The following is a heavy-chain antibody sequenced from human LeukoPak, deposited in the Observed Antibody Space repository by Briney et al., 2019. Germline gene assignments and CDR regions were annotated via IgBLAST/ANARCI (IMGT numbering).Heavy chain of an antibody. CDR2: ISSSGSTI. Sequence: GGSLRLSCAASGFTFSSYEMNWVRQAPGKGLEGVSYISSSGSTIYYADSVKGRFTISRDNAKNSLYLQMNSLRAEDTAVYYCARGDYVFGWFDPWGQGTLVTVSS. D-gene: IGHD3-16*01. CDR1: GFTFSSYE. V-gene: IGHV3-48*03. CDR3: ARGDYVFGWFDP. J-gene: IGHJ5*02.